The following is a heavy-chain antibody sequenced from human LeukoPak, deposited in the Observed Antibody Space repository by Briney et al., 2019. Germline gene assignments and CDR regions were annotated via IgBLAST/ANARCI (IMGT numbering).Heavy chain of an antibody. V-gene: IGHV4-34*01. CDR3: ARVGSGWYARSYYYMDV. CDR1: GRSFSGYY. J-gene: IGHJ6*03. D-gene: IGHD6-19*01. Sequence: SETMSLTCAVYGRSFSGYYWSWIRQPPGKGLEWIGEINHSGSTNYNPSLKSRVTISVDTSKNQFSLKLSCVTAADTAVYYCARVGSGWYARSYYYMDVWGKGTTVTVSS. CDR2: INHSGST.